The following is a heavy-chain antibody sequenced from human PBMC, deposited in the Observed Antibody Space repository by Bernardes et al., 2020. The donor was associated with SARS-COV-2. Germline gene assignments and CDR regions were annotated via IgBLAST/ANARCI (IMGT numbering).Heavy chain of an antibody. Sequence: TVSRTCTVSGGSISSGGYYWSWIRQHPGKGLEWIGYIYYSGSTYYNPSLKSRVTISVDTSKNQFSLKLSSVTAADTAVYYCARAHRITIFGVVRYFDYWGQGTLVTVSS. J-gene: IGHJ4*02. CDR3: ARAHRITIFGVVRYFDY. CDR1: GGSISSGGYY. V-gene: IGHV4-31*03. CDR2: IYYSGST. D-gene: IGHD3-3*01.